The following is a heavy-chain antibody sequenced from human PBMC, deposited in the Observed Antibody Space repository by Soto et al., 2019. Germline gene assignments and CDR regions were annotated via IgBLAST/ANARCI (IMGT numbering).Heavy chain of an antibody. D-gene: IGHD1-26*01. CDR3: TRLWEGYFDS. CDR2: VSADSSII. CDR1: GFTFSSYT. J-gene: IGHJ4*02. V-gene: IGHV3-21*01. Sequence: GGSLRLSCATSGFTFSSYTMNWVRQAPGKGLEWVSSVSADSSIIYYADSVKGRFTISRDNAQNSLYLQLNSPRAEDTAVYFCTRLWEGYFDSWGQGTLVTVSS.